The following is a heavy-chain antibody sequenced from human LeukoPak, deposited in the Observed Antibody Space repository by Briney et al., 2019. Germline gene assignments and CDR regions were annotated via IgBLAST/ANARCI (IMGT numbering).Heavy chain of an antibody. CDR1: GFTVITND. CDR2: LYSDGNT. Sequence: GGSLRLSCAASGFTVITNDMTWVRQAPGKGLEWVSVLYSDGNTKYADSVQGRFTISRDNSKNTLYLEMNSPSPDDTAVYYCARDLSATWYSLGYWGRGTLVTVSS. CDR3: ARDLSATWYSLGY. J-gene: IGHJ4*02. D-gene: IGHD2-21*02. V-gene: IGHV3-53*01.